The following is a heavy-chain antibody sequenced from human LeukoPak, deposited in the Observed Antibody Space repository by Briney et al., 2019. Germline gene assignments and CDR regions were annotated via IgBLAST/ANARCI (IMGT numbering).Heavy chain of an antibody. CDR1: GYTFTSYA. V-gene: IGHV7-4-1*02. D-gene: IGHD6-13*01. Sequence: GASVKVSCKASGYTFTSYAMNWVRQAPGQGLEWMGWINTNTGNPTYAQGFTGRFVFSLDTSVSTAYLQISSLKAEDTAVYYCASHSSSWSAYYYGMDVWGQGTTVTVSS. J-gene: IGHJ6*02. CDR3: ASHSSSWSAYYYGMDV. CDR2: INTNTGNP.